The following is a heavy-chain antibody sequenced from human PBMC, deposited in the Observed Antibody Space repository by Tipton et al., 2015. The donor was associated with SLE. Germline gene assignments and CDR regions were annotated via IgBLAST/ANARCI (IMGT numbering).Heavy chain of an antibody. CDR2: ISYDGSNK. V-gene: IGHV3-30*14. CDR3: ARDSSGWSEAFDI. Sequence: SLRLSCAASGFTFSSYAMHWVRQAPGKGLEWVAVISYDGSNKYYADSVKGRFTISRDNSKNTLYLQMNTLRAEDTAVYFCARDSSGWSEAFDIWGQGTMVTVSS. CDR1: GFTFSSYA. D-gene: IGHD6-19*01. J-gene: IGHJ3*02.